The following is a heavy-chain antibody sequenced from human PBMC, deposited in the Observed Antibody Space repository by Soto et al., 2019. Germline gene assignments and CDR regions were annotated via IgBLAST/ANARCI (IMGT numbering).Heavy chain of an antibody. J-gene: IGHJ5*02. Sequence: GGSLRLSCAASGFTFSSYAMHWVRQAPGKGLEWVAVISYDGSNKYYADSVKGRFTISRDNSKNTLYLQMNSLRAEDTAVYYCARGARLPRLIAVAESAFDPWGQGTLVTVSS. CDR2: ISYDGSNK. D-gene: IGHD6-19*01. CDR1: GFTFSSYA. V-gene: IGHV3-30-3*01. CDR3: ARGARLPRLIAVAESAFDP.